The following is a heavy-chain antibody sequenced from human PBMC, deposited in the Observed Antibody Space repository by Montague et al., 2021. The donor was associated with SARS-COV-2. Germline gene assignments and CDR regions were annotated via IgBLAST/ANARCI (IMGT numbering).Heavy chain of an antibody. J-gene: IGHJ5*01. CDR2: IYYSGST. CDR1: GGSISSYY. CDR3: ARETVYCSSTSCYENWFDS. D-gene: IGHD2-2*01. V-gene: IGHV4-59*01. Sequence: SETLSLTCTVSGGSISSYYWSWIRQPPGKGLEWIGYIYYSGSTNYNSSLKSRVTISVDTSKNQFSLKLSSVTAADTAVYYCARETVYCSSTSCYENWFDSWGQGTLVTVSS.